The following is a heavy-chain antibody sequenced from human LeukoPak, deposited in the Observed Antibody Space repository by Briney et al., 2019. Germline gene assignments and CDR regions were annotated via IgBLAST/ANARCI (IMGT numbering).Heavy chain of an antibody. CDR1: GFTFSNYW. V-gene: IGHV3-74*01. CDR3: VRGATGNYYALDY. J-gene: IGHJ4*02. Sequence: GGSLRLSCAASGFTFSNYWIHWVRQALGKGLVWVSRINGDGRSTTYADSVKGRFTISRDNAKNTLYLQMNSLRAEDTAVYYCVRGATGNYYALDYWGQGTLVTVSS. D-gene: IGHD1-26*01. CDR2: INGDGRST.